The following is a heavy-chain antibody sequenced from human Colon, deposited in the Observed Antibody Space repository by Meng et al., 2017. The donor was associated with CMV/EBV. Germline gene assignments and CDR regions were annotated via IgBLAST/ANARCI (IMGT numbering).Heavy chain of an antibody. CDR1: GFTFSTFW. V-gene: IGHV3-7*01. D-gene: IGHD3-3*01. CDR3: ARDPDTFWSGYYKDYYGMDV. J-gene: IGHJ6*02. Sequence: GGSLRLSCAASGFTFSTFWMSWVRQAPGKGLEWVANIKQDGSEKHYVDSVEGRFTISRDNAKNSLYLQMNSLRAEDTAVYYCARDPDTFWSGYYKDYYGMDVWGQGTTVTVSS. CDR2: IKQDGSEK.